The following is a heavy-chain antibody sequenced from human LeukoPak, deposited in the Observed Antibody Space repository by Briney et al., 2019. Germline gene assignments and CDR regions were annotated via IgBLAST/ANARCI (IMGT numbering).Heavy chain of an antibody. Sequence: GASVKVSCKASGGTFSSYAISWVRQAPGQGLEWMGRIIPILGTANYAQKFQGRVTITTDESTSTAYMELSSLRSEDTAVYYCARERGTVTTSFDYWGQGTLVTVSS. CDR1: GGTFSSYA. CDR2: IIPILGTA. J-gene: IGHJ4*02. CDR3: ARERGTVTTSFDY. D-gene: IGHD4-11*01. V-gene: IGHV1-69*11.